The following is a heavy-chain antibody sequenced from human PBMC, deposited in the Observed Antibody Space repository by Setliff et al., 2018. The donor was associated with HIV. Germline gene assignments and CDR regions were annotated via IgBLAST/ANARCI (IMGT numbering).Heavy chain of an antibody. D-gene: IGHD3-3*01. Sequence: NPSETLSLTCAVYGGSFSGYYWSWIRQPPGKGLEWIGEINHSGSTNYNPSLKSRVTISVDTSKNQFSLKLSSVTAADTAMYFCARESRNDFWSGYYRTFDIWGQGTMVTVSS. J-gene: IGHJ3*02. CDR1: GGSFSGYY. V-gene: IGHV4-34*01. CDR3: ARESRNDFWSGYYRTFDI. CDR2: INHSGST.